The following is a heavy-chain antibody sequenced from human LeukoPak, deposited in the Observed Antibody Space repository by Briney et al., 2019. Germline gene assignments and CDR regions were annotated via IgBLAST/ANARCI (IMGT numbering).Heavy chain of an antibody. Sequence: SETLSLTCTVSGGSISSGSYYWTWIRQPAGKGLEWIGRIYTSGSTNYNPSLKSRVTISVDTSKNQFSLKLSSVTAADTAVYYCARSIPYYSWFDPWGQGTLVTVSS. J-gene: IGHJ5*02. CDR1: GGSISSGSYY. CDR3: ARSIPYYSWFDP. V-gene: IGHV4-61*02. D-gene: IGHD3-22*01. CDR2: IYTSGST.